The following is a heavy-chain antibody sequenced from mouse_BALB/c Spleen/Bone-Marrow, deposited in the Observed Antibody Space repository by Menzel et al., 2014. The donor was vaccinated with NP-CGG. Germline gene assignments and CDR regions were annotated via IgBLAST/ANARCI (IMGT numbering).Heavy chain of an antibody. CDR2: INPYNGDT. Sequence: EVMLVESGPELVKPGASVKISCKASGYSFTGYSMNWVKQSHGKSLEWIGRINPYNGDTFYNQKFKGKATLTVDKSSSTAHMELLSLTSEDSAVYYCGSYWFAYWGQGTLVTVSA. V-gene: IGHV1-37*01. J-gene: IGHJ3*01. CDR3: GSYWFAY. CDR1: GYSFTGYS.